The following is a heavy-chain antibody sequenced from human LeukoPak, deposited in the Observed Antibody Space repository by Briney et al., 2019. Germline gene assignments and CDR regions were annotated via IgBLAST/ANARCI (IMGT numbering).Heavy chain of an antibody. Sequence: PGGSLRLCCAASGFTFSSYEMNWVRQPPGKGLEWVSYISSSGSTIYYADSVKGRFTISRDNAKNSLYLQMNSLRAEDTAVYYCARVTYDYVWGSYRTPFDYWGQGTLVTVSS. J-gene: IGHJ4*02. CDR2: ISSSGSTI. CDR3: ARVTYDYVWGSYRTPFDY. CDR1: GFTFSSYE. V-gene: IGHV3-48*03. D-gene: IGHD3-16*02.